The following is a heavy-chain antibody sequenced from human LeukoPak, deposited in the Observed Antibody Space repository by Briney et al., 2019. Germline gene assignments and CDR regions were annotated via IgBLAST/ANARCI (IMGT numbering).Heavy chain of an antibody. J-gene: IGHJ3*02. CDR1: GFTFSSYS. D-gene: IGHD3-10*01. CDR3: ARDSLPPPLYGSTRAFDI. Sequence: GGSLRLSCAASGFTFSSYSMNWVRQAPGKGLERVSSISSSSSYIYYADSVKGRFTISRDNAKNSLYLQMNSLRAEDTAVYYCARDSLPPPLYGSTRAFDIWGQGTMVTVSS. CDR2: ISSSSSYI. V-gene: IGHV3-21*01.